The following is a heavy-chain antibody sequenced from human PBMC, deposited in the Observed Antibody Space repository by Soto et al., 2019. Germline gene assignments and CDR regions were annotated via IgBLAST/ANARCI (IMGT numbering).Heavy chain of an antibody. D-gene: IGHD3-10*01. CDR3: ARDLFHYGSGSQDNN. CDR1: GGSISSGGYY. Sequence: QVHLQESGPGLVKPSQTLSLTCTVSGGSISSGGYYWSWIRQHPGQGLEWIGYIYKSGSTYYSPSLQSRITISLDTSTNQFSLKLSSVTAADTAIYYCARDLFHYGSGSQDNNWGQGTLVTVSS. J-gene: IGHJ4*02. V-gene: IGHV4-31*03. CDR2: IYKSGST.